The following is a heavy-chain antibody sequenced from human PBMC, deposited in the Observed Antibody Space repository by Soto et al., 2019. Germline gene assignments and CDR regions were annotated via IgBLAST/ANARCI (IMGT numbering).Heavy chain of an antibody. Sequence: PSETLSLTCSVSGGSIRSSSYYWGWIRQPPGKGLEWIGSIYYSGSTYYNPSLKSRVTISVDTSKNQFSLKLSSVPAADTAVYYCASQQLVHYYYGIDVWRQGPTVTVS. D-gene: IGHD6-13*01. CDR1: GGSIRSSSYY. V-gene: IGHV4-39*01. J-gene: IGHJ6*02. CDR3: ASQQLVHYYYGIDV. CDR2: IYYSGST.